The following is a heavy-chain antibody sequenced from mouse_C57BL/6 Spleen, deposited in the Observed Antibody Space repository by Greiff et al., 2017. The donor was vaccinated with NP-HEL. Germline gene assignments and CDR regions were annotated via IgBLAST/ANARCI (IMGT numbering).Heavy chain of an antibody. V-gene: IGHV1-26*01. Sequence: VQLQQSGPELVKPGASVKISCKASGYTFTDYYMNWVKQSHGKSLEWIGDINPNNGGTSYNQKFKGKATLTVDKSSSTAYMELRSLTSEDSAVYYCARSYSSGYVGYAMDYWGQGTSVTVSS. CDR3: ARSYSSGYVGYAMDY. D-gene: IGHD3-2*02. CDR2: INPNNGGT. J-gene: IGHJ4*01. CDR1: GYTFTDYY.